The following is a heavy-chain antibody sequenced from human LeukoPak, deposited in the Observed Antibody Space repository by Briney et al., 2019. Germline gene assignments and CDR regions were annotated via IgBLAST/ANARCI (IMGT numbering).Heavy chain of an antibody. CDR2: ISSSSSYI. D-gene: IGHD3-10*01. CDR3: ARERRPATYYYGSGQIDY. V-gene: IGHV3-21*01. Sequence: GGSLRLSCAASGFTFSTYSFNWVRQAPGKGLEWVSSISSSSSYIYYADSVKGRFTISRDNAKNSLYLQMNSLRAEDTAVYYCARERRPATYYYGSGQIDYWGQGTLVTVSS. CDR1: GFTFSTYS. J-gene: IGHJ4*02.